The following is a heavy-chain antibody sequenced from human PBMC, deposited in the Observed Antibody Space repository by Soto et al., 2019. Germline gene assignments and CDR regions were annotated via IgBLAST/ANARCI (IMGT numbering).Heavy chain of an antibody. D-gene: IGHD6-19*01. CDR3: ARHSSNFRYYSYAMDV. CDR2: IYPGDSDT. J-gene: IGHJ6*02. V-gene: IGHV5-51*01. Sequence: GESLKISCKGSGYTFTDYWIGWVRQLPGKGLEWMGIIYPGDSDTRYSPSFQGHVTITVDKSTNTAYLQWNTLRASDTAMYYCARHSSNFRYYSYAMDVWGQGTTVTVSS. CDR1: GYTFTDYW.